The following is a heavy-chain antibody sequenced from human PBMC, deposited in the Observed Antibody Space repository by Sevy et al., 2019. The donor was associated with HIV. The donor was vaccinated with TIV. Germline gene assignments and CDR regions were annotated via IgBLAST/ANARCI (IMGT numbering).Heavy chain of an antibody. CDR1: GYTFTGYY. CDR2: INPNSGGT. V-gene: IGHV1-2*02. D-gene: IGHD1-26*01. Sequence: ASVKVSCKASGYTFTGYYMHWVRQAPGQGLEWMGWINPNSGGTNYAQKFQGRVTMTRDTSISTAYMELNRLRSDDTAVYYCAREVVGATESEYFQHWGQGTLVTVSS. J-gene: IGHJ1*01. CDR3: AREVVGATESEYFQH.